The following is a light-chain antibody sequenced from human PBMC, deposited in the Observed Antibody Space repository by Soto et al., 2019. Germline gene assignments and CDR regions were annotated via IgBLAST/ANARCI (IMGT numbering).Light chain of an antibody. V-gene: IGKV1-5*01. Sequence: DIQMTQSPSTLSASVGDRVTSTCRASQNVINGLAWYQQKPGKAPKLLIYDDSNLFPGVPLRFSGSGYETEFTLTISSLQPDDFATYYCQQYNTNFYPFGQGTKLEMK. CDR2: DDS. CDR3: QQYNTNFYP. J-gene: IGKJ2*01. CDR1: QNVING.